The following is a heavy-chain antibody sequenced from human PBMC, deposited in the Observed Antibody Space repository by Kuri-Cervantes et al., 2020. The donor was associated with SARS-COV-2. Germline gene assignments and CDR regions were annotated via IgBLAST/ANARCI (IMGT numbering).Heavy chain of an antibody. V-gene: IGHV3-48*03. CDR1: GFTFSSYE. CDR3: ARDVGFGEFPNWFDP. Sequence: GESLKISCAASGFTFSSYEMNWVRQAPGKGLEWVSYISSSSTIYYADSVKGRFTISRDNAKNSLYLQMNSLRAEDTAVYYCARDVGFGEFPNWFDPWGQGTLVTVSS. J-gene: IGHJ5*02. CDR2: ISSSSTI. D-gene: IGHD3-10*01.